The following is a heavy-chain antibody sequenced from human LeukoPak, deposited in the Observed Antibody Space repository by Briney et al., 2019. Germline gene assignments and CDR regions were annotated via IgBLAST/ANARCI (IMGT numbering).Heavy chain of an antibody. CDR2: IIPIFGTA. J-gene: IGHJ6*02. CDR1: GGTFSSYA. CDR3: ASVVRGIDGMDV. Sequence: ASVKVSCKASGGTFSSYAISWVRQAPGQGLEWMGGIIPIFGTANYAQKSQGRVTITADESTSTAYMELSSLRSEDTAVYYCASVVRGIDGMDVWGQGTTVTVSS. V-gene: IGHV1-69*01. D-gene: IGHD3-10*01.